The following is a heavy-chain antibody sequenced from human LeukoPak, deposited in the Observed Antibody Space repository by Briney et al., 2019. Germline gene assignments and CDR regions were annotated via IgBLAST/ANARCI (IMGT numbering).Heavy chain of an antibody. Sequence: SETLSLTCAVYGVSFSGYYWSWIRQPPGKGLEWIGEINHSGSTNYNPSLESRVTISVDTSKNQFSLKLSSVTAADTAVYYCARDVRTAPYYYYGMDVWGQGTTVTVSS. CDR1: GVSFSGYY. CDR3: ARDVRTAPYYYYGMDV. D-gene: IGHD1-1*01. V-gene: IGHV4-34*01. J-gene: IGHJ6*02. CDR2: INHSGST.